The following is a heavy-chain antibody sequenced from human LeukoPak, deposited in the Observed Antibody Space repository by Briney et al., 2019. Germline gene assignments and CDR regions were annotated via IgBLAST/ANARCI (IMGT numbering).Heavy chain of an antibody. CDR2: ISYTGST. CDR3: ASPRAERSTWYAVDY. D-gene: IGHD6-13*01. Sequence: RPSETLSLTCTVSGGSINRYYWSWIRQTPGKGLEWIGFISYTGSTEYYASLKSRVTISVDTSKNQFSLNLSSVTAADTAVYYCASPRAERSTWYAVDYWGQGTLVTVSA. J-gene: IGHJ4*02. V-gene: IGHV4-59*01. CDR1: GGSINRYY.